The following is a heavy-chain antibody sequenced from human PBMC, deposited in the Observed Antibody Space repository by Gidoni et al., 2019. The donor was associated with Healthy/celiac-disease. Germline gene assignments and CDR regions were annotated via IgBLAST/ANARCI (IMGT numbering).Heavy chain of an antibody. CDR1: GFTFSSYS. D-gene: IGHD3-3*01. V-gene: IGHV3-21*01. J-gene: IGHJ6*03. Sequence: EVQLVESGGGLVKPGGSLRLSCAASGFTFSSYSMNWVRQAPGKGLEWVSSISSSSSYIYYADSVKGRFTISRDNAKNSLYLQMNSLRAEDTAVYYCARDQWVALEWSRDPYYYYMDVWGKGTTVTVSS. CDR2: ISSSSSYI. CDR3: ARDQWVALEWSRDPYYYYMDV.